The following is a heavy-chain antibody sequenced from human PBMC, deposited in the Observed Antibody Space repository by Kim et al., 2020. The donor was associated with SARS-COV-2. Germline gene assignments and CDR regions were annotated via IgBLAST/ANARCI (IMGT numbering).Heavy chain of an antibody. V-gene: IGHV4-59*08. CDR1: GDSISNYY. D-gene: IGHD2-21*01. Sequence: SETLSLTCTVSGDSISNYYWSWIRQPPWKGLEWIGYIFHSTNTNYNPSLKSRVTISVDTSKNQFSLRLSSVTAADTAVYFCARQVWPSAYFYYGVDVWGQVTTVTVSS. J-gene: IGHJ6*02. CDR3: ARQVWPSAYFYYGVDV. CDR2: IFHSTNT.